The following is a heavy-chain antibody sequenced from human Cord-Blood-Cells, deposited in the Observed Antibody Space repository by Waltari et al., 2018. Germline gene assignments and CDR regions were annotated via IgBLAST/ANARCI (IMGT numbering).Heavy chain of an antibody. D-gene: IGHD2-8*01. Sequence: QVQLVQSGAEVKKPGASVKVSCTASGYTFTGYYMHWVRRAPGQGLEWMGRINPNSGGTNYAQKLQGRVTITRSTSIRTAHMELGRLRADDTAVYYCAVGGPRWSNNWFDPWGQGTLVTVSS. J-gene: IGHJ5*02. CDR2: INPNSGGT. CDR1: GYTFTGYY. V-gene: IGHV1-2*06. CDR3: AVGGPRWSNNWFDP.